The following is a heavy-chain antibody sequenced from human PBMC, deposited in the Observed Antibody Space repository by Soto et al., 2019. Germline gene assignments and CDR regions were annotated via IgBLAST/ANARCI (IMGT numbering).Heavy chain of an antibody. CDR1: GYTFTSYG. V-gene: IGHV1-18*01. J-gene: IGHJ5*02. CDR3: ARDSHCSSTSCSQNWFDP. D-gene: IGHD2-2*01. Sequence: ASVEVSCKASGYTFTSYGISWVRQAPGQGLEWMGWISAYNGNTNYAQKLQGRVTMTTDTSTSTAYMELRSLRSDDTAVYYCARDSHCSSTSCSQNWFDPWGQGTLVTVSS. CDR2: ISAYNGNT.